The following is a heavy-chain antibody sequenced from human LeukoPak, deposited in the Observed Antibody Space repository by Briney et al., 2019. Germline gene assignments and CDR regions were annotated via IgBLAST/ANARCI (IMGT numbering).Heavy chain of an antibody. CDR1: RFAFSSYA. J-gene: IGHJ2*01. Sequence: GGSLRLSCAASRFAFSSYAMTWVRQAPGKGLEWVSTISGSSGNTYYADSVKGRFTISRDNSKNTLYLQMNSLRAEDTAVYYCAKDLVTWASGNWYFDLWGRGTLVTVSS. D-gene: IGHD2-21*02. CDR2: ISGSSGNT. CDR3: AKDLVTWASGNWYFDL. V-gene: IGHV3-23*01.